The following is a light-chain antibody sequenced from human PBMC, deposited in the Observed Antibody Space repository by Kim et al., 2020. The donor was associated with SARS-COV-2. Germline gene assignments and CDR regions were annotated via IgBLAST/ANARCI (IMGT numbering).Light chain of an antibody. CDR3: QQYINWPLT. Sequence: VYPGERATRSCRASQSVNSNLAWYQQKPGQAPRLLIEGASTRATGIPARFSGSGSGTEFSLTISSLQSEDFAVYYCQQYINWPLTFGGGTKVDIK. J-gene: IGKJ4*01. CDR1: QSVNSN. CDR2: GAS. V-gene: IGKV3-15*01.